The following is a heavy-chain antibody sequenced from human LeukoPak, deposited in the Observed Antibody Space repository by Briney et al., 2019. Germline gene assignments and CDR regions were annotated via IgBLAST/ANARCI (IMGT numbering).Heavy chain of an antibody. D-gene: IGHD3-10*01. Sequence: GRSLRHSCTAPGFTFSRYDIHWIRQVPGKRMPRVALVWHDGSNKYYEVSVKGRLSISRDNSKNTVYLQMNSLRAEDTAVYYCARELFGSGSCPDYWGQGTLVTVSS. V-gene: IGHV3-33*01. CDR3: ARELFGSGSCPDY. CDR1: GFTFSRYD. CDR2: VWHDGSNK. J-gene: IGHJ4*02.